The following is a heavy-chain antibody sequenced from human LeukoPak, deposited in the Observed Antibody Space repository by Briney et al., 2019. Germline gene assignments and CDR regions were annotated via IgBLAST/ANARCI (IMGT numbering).Heavy chain of an antibody. V-gene: IGHV4-30-2*01. CDR3: ARAPRLVATIYYFDY. D-gene: IGHD5-12*01. J-gene: IGHJ4*02. CDR2: IYHSGST. CDR1: GGSISSGGYP. Sequence: SETLSLTCAVSGGSISSGGYPWSWIRQPPGKGLEWIGYIYHSGSTYYNPSLKSRVTISVDRSKNQFSLKLSSVTAADTAVYYCARAPRLVATIYYFDYWGQGTLVTVSS.